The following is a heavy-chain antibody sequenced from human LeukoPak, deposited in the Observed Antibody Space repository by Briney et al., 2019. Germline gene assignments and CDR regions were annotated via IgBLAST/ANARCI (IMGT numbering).Heavy chain of an antibody. CDR2: IKSKSAGGTI. Sequence: GGSLRLSCAASGFDIYNDWMSWVRQAPGRGLEWVGRIKSKSAGGTIDCAAPVNGRFIISRDDSKNTLYLQMNSLKTEDTAMYYCTLIKGWGSGTYYLDYWGQGTLVTVSS. D-gene: IGHD3-10*01. CDR1: GFDIYNDW. V-gene: IGHV3-15*01. CDR3: TLIKGWGSGTYYLDY. J-gene: IGHJ4*02.